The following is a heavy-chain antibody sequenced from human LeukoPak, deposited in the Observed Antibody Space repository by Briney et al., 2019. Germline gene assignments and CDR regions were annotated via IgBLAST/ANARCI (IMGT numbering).Heavy chain of an antibody. Sequence: ASVKVSCKVSGYTLTELSMHWVRQAPGKGLEWMGGFDPEDDETIYAQKFQGRVTMTEDTSTDTAYMELSSLRSEDTAVYYCATFKYCSGGSCYPSGWFDPWGQGTLVTVSS. CDR2: FDPEDDET. V-gene: IGHV1-24*01. J-gene: IGHJ5*02. CDR3: ATFKYCSGGSCYPSGWFDP. CDR1: GYTLTELS. D-gene: IGHD2-15*01.